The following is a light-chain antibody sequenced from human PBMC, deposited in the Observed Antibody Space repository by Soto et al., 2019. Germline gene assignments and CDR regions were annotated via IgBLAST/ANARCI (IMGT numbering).Light chain of an antibody. J-gene: IGKJ5*01. CDR2: DAS. CDR1: QSVSSY. V-gene: IGKV3-11*01. CDR3: QQRSNWPPLT. Sequence: EIVLTQSPATLSLSPGERATLSCRASQSVSSYLAWYQKKPGQAPRLLIYDASNRATGIPARFSGSGSGTDFTLTISSLEPEDFAVYYCQQRSNWPPLTFGQGTRLEIK.